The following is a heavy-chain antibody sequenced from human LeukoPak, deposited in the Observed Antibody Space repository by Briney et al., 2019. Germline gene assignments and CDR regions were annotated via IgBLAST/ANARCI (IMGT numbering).Heavy chain of an antibody. J-gene: IGHJ5*02. Sequence: KTSETLSLTCTVSGGSISSSSYFWAWIRQPPGKGLEWIGSIYYSGGTYYNPSLKSRVTISVDTSKNQFSLKLSSVTAADTAVYYCARQLYQNCKGWFDLWGQGTLVTVSS. D-gene: IGHD2/OR15-2a*01. CDR1: GGSISSSSYF. CDR2: IYYSGGT. V-gene: IGHV4-39*01. CDR3: ARQLYQNCKGWFDL.